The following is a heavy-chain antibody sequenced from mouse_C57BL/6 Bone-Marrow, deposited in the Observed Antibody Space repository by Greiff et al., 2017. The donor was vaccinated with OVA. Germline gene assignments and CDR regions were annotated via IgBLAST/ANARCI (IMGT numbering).Heavy chain of an antibody. CDR2: INPNNGGT. V-gene: IGHV1-26*01. J-gene: IGHJ1*03. CDR1: GYTFTDYY. CDR3: ARALAYYGNDFEV. Sequence: EVQLQQSGPELVKPGASVKISCKASGYTFTDYYMNWVKQSHGKSLEWIGDINPNNGGTSYNQKFKGKATLTVDKSSRTAYMELRSLTYEDSAVYYSARALAYYGNDFEVWGTETTVTVSS. D-gene: IGHD1-1*01.